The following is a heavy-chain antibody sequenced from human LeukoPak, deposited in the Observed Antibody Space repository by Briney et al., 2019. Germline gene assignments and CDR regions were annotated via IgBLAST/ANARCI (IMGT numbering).Heavy chain of an antibody. CDR2: IDWDDDK. D-gene: IGHD1-7*01. CDR1: GFSLSTSGMR. CDR3: ARSSNWNFCLVS. Sequence: ASGPALVKPTQTLTLTCTLSGFSLSTSGMRVSWIRQPPGKALEYLARIDWDDDKFYSTSLKTRLTISKDTSKNQVVLAMTNVDPVDTATYYCARSSNWNFCLVSWGRGTLVTVSS. J-gene: IGHJ4*02. V-gene: IGHV2-70*04.